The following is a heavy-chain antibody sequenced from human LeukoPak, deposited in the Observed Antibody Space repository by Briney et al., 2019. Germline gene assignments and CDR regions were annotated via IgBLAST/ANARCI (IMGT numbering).Heavy chain of an antibody. V-gene: IGHV1-2*02. D-gene: IGHD1-14*01. J-gene: IGHJ4*02. Sequence: GASVKVSCEASGYSFTGYYMHWVRQAPGQGLEWMGWISPNSGATSYAQKFQGRVTLTKDTSISAAYMELSSLTSDDTAVYYCARAPAPIKYNLDYWGQGTLVTVSS. CDR3: ARAPAPIKYNLDY. CDR1: GYSFTGYY. CDR2: ISPNSGAT.